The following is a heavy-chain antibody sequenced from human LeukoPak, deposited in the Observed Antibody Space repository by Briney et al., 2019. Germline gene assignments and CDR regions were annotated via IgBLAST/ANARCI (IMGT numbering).Heavy chain of an antibody. CDR3: GKTTVGYSSGQKPAWPVDY. Sequence: GGSLRLSCEASGFTFGSHAMYWVRQAPGKGLGWVAGIFGSGGSPHYADPVKGRFTISRDNPRNTVYLQINSLRAEDTAVYYCGKTTVGYSSGQKPAWPVDYWGQGTLVTVSS. D-gene: IGHD5-18*01. CDR2: IFGSGGSP. J-gene: IGHJ4*02. V-gene: IGHV3-23*01. CDR1: GFTFGSHA.